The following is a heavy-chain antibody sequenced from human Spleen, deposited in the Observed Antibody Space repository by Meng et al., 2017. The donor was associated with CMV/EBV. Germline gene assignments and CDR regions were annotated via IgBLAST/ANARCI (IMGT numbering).Heavy chain of an antibody. CDR1: DGFTTSDDYY. Sequence: QVQLQASGPGSVKPSHTLSLTCTVSDGFTTSDDYYWSSIRQPPGKGLEWIGYIHYSGTTYYNPSLKSRIAISLDTSKNQFSLNLNSVTAADAAVYYCARDSPGGYGYFDSWGQGTLVTVSS. V-gene: IGHV4-30-4*01. CDR2: IHYSGTT. D-gene: IGHD5-12*01. CDR3: ARDSPGGYGYFDS. J-gene: IGHJ4*02.